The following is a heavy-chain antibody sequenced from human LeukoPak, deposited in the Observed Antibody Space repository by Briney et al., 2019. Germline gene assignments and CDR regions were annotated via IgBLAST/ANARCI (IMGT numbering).Heavy chain of an antibody. J-gene: IGHJ5*02. V-gene: IGHV3-64*01. Sequence: GGSLRLSCAVSGFTFSSYAMHWVRQAPGKGLEYVSAISSNGGSTYYANSVKGRFTISRDNSKNMLYLQMGSLRAEDMAVYYCARGQWLTNWFDPWGQGTLVTVSS. CDR2: ISSNGGST. CDR1: GFTFSSYA. CDR3: ARGQWLTNWFDP. D-gene: IGHD6-19*01.